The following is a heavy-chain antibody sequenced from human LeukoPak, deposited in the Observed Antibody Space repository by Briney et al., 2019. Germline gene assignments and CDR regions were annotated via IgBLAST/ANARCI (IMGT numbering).Heavy chain of an antibody. V-gene: IGHV3-30*04. CDR1: GFTFSSYA. J-gene: IGHJ6*04. CDR3: ARGAMTKVWGRKKGTDV. Sequence: GGSLRLSCAASGFTFSSYAINWVRQAPGKGLEWVALISYDGSNRYYADSVKGRFTISRDNSKNTLYLQMNSLRVEDTAVYYCARGAMTKVWGRKKGTDVWGKGTTVTVSS. D-gene: IGHD3-16*01. CDR2: ISYDGSNR.